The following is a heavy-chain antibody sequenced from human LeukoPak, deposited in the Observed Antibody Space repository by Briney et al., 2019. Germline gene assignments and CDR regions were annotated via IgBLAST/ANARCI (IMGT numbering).Heavy chain of an antibody. CDR3: ARHITWGGGSSGWWVDY. CDR1: GGSISSSGYY. CDR2: IYYGGST. Sequence: PSETLSLTCTVSGGSISSSGYYWGWIRQPPGKGLEWIGSIYYGGSTYYNPSLKSRVTISVDTSKNQFSLKLSSVTAADTAVYYCARHITWGGGSSGWWVDYWGQGTLVTVSS. J-gene: IGHJ4*02. D-gene: IGHD6-19*01. V-gene: IGHV4-39*01.